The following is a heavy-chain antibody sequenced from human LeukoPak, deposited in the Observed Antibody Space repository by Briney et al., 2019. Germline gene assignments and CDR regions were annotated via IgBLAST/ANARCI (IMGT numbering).Heavy chain of an antibody. CDR3: ANNLGYSSVY. D-gene: IGHD6-19*01. CDR2: ISGSGDST. CDR1: GFTFSSYA. Sequence: PGGSLRLCCAASGFTFSSYAMSWVRQATGKGLEWVSAISGSGDSTNYADSVKGRFTIFRDNSKNMLYLQMNSLKAEDTAVYYCANNLGYSSVYWGQGTLVTVSS. V-gene: IGHV3-23*01. J-gene: IGHJ4*02.